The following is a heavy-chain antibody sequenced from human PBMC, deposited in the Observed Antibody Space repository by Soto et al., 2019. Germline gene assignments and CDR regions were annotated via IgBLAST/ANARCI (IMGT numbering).Heavy chain of an antibody. CDR2: IYYSGRS. CDR3: ARVRRSYGMDV. CDR1: GGSISSGDYY. D-gene: IGHD4-17*01. Sequence: QVQLQESGPGLVKPSQTLSLTCTVSGGSISSGDYYWSWMRLPPGKGLEWIGYIYYSGRSYYNPSLKSRVSISVDTSKNQVSLKLTSVTAADTAVYYCARVRRSYGMDVWGQGTTFTVSS. V-gene: IGHV4-30-4*01. J-gene: IGHJ6*02.